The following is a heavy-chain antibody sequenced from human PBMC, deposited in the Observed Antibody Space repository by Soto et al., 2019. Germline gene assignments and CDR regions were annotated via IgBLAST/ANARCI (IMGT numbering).Heavy chain of an antibody. CDR2: IYHSGST. J-gene: IGHJ4*02. D-gene: IGHD3-10*01. CDR3: ARALGAMVRGVGRAYYLDY. Sequence: SETLSLTCAVSGGSISSSNWWSWVRQPPGKGLEWIGEIYHSGSTNYNPSLKSRVTISVDKSKNQFSLKLSSVTAADTAVYYCARALGAMVRGVGRAYYLDYWGQGTLVTVSS. CDR1: GGSISSSNW. V-gene: IGHV4-4*02.